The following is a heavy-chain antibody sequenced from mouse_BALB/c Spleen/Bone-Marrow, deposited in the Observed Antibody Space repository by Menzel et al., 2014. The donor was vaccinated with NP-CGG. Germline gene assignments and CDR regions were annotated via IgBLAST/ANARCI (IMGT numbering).Heavy chain of an antibody. D-gene: IGHD1-1*01. V-gene: IGHV5-17*02. CDR3: ARDYGYAMDY. CDR1: GITFSSFG. CDR2: ISSGSSTI. J-gene: IGHJ4*01. Sequence: VQLKESGGGLVQPGVSRKLSCAASGITFSSFGMHWVRQAPEKGLEWVAYISSGSSTIYYADTVKGRFTISRDNPKNTLFLQMTSLRSEDTAMYYCARDYGYAMDYWGQGTSVPVSS.